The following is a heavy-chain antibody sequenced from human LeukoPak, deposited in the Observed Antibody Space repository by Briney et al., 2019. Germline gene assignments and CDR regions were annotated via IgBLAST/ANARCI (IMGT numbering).Heavy chain of an antibody. CDR3: ARDQEEGYFDY. J-gene: IGHJ4*02. V-gene: IGHV1-24*01. CDR2: FDPEDGET. Sequence: GASVKVSCKVSGYTLTELSMHWVRQAPGKGLEWMGGFDPEDGETIYAQKFQGRVTMTEGTSTDTAYMELSSLRSEDTAVYYCARDQEEGYFDYWGQGTLVTVSS. CDR1: GYTLTELS.